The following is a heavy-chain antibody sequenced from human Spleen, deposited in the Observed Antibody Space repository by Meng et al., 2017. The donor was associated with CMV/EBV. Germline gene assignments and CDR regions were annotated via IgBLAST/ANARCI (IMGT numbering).Heavy chain of an antibody. J-gene: IGHJ3*02. CDR3: VRLTDEEGFDI. CDR1: GYTFTNYW. V-gene: IGHV5-51*01. Sequence: GESLKISCKGSGYTFTNYWIGWVRQTPGKGLEWMGIIYSGDSDTRYSQSVQGQVTISADKSTSTAHLQRSSLKASDTAMYYCVRLTDEEGFDIWGQGTMVTVSS. D-gene: IGHD3-16*01. CDR2: IYSGDSDT.